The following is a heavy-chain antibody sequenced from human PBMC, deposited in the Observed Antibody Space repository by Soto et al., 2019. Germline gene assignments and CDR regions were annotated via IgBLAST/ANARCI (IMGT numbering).Heavy chain of an antibody. CDR1: ELTFSSYA. V-gene: IGHV3-30*18. J-gene: IGHJ6*02. Sequence: QVQLVESGGGVVQPGESLRLSCAASELTFSSYAMHWVRQAPGKGLEWVAVVSNDGRNKYYADSVKGRFTISRDNSKNTLNLQMPSLRAEDTAVYDSVKDQITDSRSYYALDVWCQGTTVTVSS. CDR3: VKDQITDSRSYYALDV. CDR2: VSNDGRNK. D-gene: IGHD3-10*01.